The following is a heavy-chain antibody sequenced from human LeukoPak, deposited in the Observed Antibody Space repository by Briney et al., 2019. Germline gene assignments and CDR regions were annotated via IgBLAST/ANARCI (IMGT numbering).Heavy chain of an antibody. CDR2: ISAYNGNT. CDR3: ASLLTTGYSSSWYAD. J-gene: IGHJ4*02. CDR1: GYTFTSYG. Sequence: ASVKVSCKASGYTFTSYGISWVRQAPGQGLEWMGWISAYNGNTNYAQKLQGRVTMTTDTSTSTAYMELRSLRSDDTAVYYCASLLTTGYSSSWYADWGQGTLVTVSS. V-gene: IGHV1-18*01. D-gene: IGHD6-13*01.